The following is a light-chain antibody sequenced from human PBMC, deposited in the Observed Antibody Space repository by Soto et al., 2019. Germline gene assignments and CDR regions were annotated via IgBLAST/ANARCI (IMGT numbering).Light chain of an antibody. V-gene: IGLV2-23*01. CDR3: CLYAGSSTYV. CDR2: EDT. J-gene: IGLJ1*01. Sequence: QSVLTQPASVSGSPGQSITISCTGTSRDVGIYNLVSWYQLHPGKVPKLIIYEDTKRPSGISSRFSGSESGITAFLTISGLQAEYEADYYCCLYAGSSTYVFGTGTKVTVL. CDR1: SRDVGIYNL.